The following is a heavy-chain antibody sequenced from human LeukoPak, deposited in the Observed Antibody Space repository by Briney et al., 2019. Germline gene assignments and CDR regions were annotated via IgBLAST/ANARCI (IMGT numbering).Heavy chain of an antibody. CDR1: GYTFTDYY. CDR2: INPKSGGT. CDR3: ARGGSDSSGYYPRDFDY. J-gene: IGHJ4*02. D-gene: IGHD3-22*01. Sequence: ASVKVSCKASGYTFTDYYVHWVRQAPGQGLEWMGWINPKSGGTNYAQKFQGRVTMTRDTSISTAYMALSRLISDDTAVYYCARGGSDSSGYYPRDFDYWGQGTLVTVS. V-gene: IGHV1-2*02.